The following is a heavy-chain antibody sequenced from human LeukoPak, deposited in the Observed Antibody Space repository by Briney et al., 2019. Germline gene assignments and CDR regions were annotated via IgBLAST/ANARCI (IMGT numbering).Heavy chain of an antibody. CDR3: ARADFDLRGYYYYGMDV. D-gene: IGHD3-9*01. V-gene: IGHV3-48*04. CDR2: ISSSGSTI. J-gene: IGHJ6*02. CDR1: GFTFSSYS. Sequence: PGGSLRLSCAASGFTFSSYSMNWVRQAPGKGLEWVSYISSSGSTIYYADSVKGRFTVSRDNAKNSLYLQMNSLRAEDTAVYYCARADFDLRGYYYYGMDVWGHGTTVTVSS.